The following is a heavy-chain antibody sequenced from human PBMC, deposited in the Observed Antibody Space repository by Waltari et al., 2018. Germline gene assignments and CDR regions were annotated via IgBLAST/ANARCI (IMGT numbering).Heavy chain of an antibody. CDR3: ARQWAGSGDY. Sequence: EVQLVESGGGLVQPGGSLRLSCAASGFTFSSYWMHWVRQAPGKGLVWVSSIKSDVSSTTYADSVKGRFTISRDNTKNTLYLQMNSLRAEDTAVYYCARQWAGSGDYWGQGTLVTVSS. CDR2: IKSDVSST. J-gene: IGHJ4*02. CDR1: GFTFSSYW. D-gene: IGHD1-26*01. V-gene: IGHV3-74*01.